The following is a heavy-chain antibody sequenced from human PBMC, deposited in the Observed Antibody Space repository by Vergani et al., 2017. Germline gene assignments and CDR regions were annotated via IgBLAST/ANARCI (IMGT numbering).Heavy chain of an antibody. CDR1: GGSINSGAYY. CDR3: ARGRYDCSGGSCYPSMDV. Sequence: QVQLQESGPGLVKPSQTLSLTCTVSGGSINSGAYYWSWIRQHPGKGLEWIGYIYYSGSTYYNPSLKSRVTISVDTSKNPFSLKLSSVTAADTAVYYCARGRYDCSGGSCYPSMDVWGQGTTVTVSS. V-gene: IGHV4-31*03. D-gene: IGHD2-15*01. CDR2: IYYSGST. J-gene: IGHJ6*02.